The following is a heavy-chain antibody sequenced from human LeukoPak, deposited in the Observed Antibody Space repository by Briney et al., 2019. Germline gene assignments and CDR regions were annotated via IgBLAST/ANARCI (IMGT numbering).Heavy chain of an antibody. CDR3: AKAPVTTCRGAYCYPFDY. Sequence: GGSLRLSCAASGFTLSSYAMSWVCQAPGKGLEWVSAISDSGNTYHADSVKGRFTISRDSSKNTLFLQMNRLRPEDAAVYYCAKAPVTTCRGAYCYPFDYWGQGTLVTVSS. CDR1: GFTLSSYA. J-gene: IGHJ4*02. D-gene: IGHD2-21*01. CDR2: ISDSGNT. V-gene: IGHV3-23*01.